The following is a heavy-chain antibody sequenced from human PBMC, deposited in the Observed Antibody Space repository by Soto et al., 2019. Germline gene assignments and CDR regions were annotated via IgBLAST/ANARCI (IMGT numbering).Heavy chain of an antibody. CDR2: IIRIFGTA. J-gene: IGHJ4*02. CDR3: ARASGAYCGGDCYPGALYFDY. V-gene: IGHV1-69*01. Sequence: QVQLVQSGAEVKKPGSSVKVSCKASGGTFSSYAISWVRQAPGQGLEWMGGIIRIFGTANYAQKFQGRVTITADESTSTAYLELSSLRSEDTDVYYCARASGAYCGGDCYPGALYFDYWGQGTLVTVSS. D-gene: IGHD2-21*02. CDR1: GGTFSSYA.